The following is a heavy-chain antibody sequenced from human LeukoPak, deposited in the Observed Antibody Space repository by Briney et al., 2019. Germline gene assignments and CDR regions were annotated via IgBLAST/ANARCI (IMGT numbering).Heavy chain of an antibody. CDR3: ARDSLVHLYSY. V-gene: IGHV3-21*01. CDR2: ISSSSSYM. Sequence: GGSLRLSCAASGFTFSSYSMNWVRQAPGKGLEWVSSISSSSSYMYYADSVKGRFTISRDNAKNSLYLQMNSLRAEDTAVYYCARDSLVHLYSYWGQGTLVTVSS. D-gene: IGHD6-6*01. CDR1: GFTFSSYS. J-gene: IGHJ4*02.